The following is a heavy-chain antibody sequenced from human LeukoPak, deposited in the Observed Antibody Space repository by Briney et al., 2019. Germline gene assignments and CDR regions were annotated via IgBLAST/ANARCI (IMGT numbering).Heavy chain of an antibody. Sequence: PSETLSLTCTVSGGSISNYFWSWIRQPAGKGLEWIGRIYTTGITNCNPSLESRVTMSVDTSKNQFSLRLNSVTAADTAVYFCARNALRGYIYGFDYWGQGTLATVSS. V-gene: IGHV4-4*07. D-gene: IGHD5-18*01. CDR1: GGSISNYF. J-gene: IGHJ4*02. CDR2: IYTTGIT. CDR3: ARNALRGYIYGFDY.